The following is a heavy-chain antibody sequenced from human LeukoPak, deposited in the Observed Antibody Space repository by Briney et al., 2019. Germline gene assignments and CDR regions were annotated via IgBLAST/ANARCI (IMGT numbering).Heavy chain of an antibody. CDR1: GVSISSYY. D-gene: IGHD1-1*01. CDR2: IYYSGST. CDR3: ARRVRYYYGMDV. Sequence: SETLSLTCTVSGVSISSYYWSWIRQPPGKGLEWIGYIYYSGSTNYNPSLKSRVTISVDTSKNQFSLKLSSVTAADTAVYYCARRVRYYYGMDVWGQGTTVTVSS. V-gene: IGHV4-59*01. J-gene: IGHJ6*02.